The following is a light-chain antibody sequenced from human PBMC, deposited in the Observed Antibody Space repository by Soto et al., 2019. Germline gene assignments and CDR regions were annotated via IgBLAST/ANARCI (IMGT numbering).Light chain of an antibody. J-gene: IGKJ5*01. CDR1: QTINNY. CDR3: QQNYSPPPIT. Sequence: DIQMTQSPSSLSASLGDRVTITCRASQTINNYLHWYQQRPGEAPKLLIYSASNLQTGVPPRFSGSGSGTHFTLTISSLQPEDFATYYCQQNYSPPPITFGQGTRLEIK. CDR2: SAS. V-gene: IGKV1-39*01.